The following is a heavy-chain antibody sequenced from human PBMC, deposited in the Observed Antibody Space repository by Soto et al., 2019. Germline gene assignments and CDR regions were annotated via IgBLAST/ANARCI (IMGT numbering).Heavy chain of an antibody. CDR3: ATPHYYDSSGYYKHGMDV. J-gene: IGHJ6*02. Sequence: ASVKVSCKASGYTFTNYGISWVRQAPGQGLEWMGWISAYNGNTYYAQKFQGRVTMTTDTSTSTAYMELSSLRSEDTAVYYCATPHYYDSSGYYKHGMDVWGQGTTVTVSS. V-gene: IGHV1-18*01. D-gene: IGHD3-22*01. CDR1: GYTFTNYG. CDR2: ISAYNGNT.